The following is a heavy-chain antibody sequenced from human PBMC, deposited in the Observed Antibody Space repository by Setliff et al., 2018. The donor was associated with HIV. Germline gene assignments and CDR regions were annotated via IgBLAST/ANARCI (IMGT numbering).Heavy chain of an antibody. CDR2: IYYNGNT. Sequence: SETLSLTCTVSGGSISSTTYWWGWIRQPPGKGLEWIGTIYYNGNTFYDPSLKSRVTVSIDMSKNQFSLKLTSVAAADTAVYYCAKRPGYGYPFHIWGQGTMVTVSS. J-gene: IGHJ3*02. CDR1: GGSISSTTYW. CDR3: AKRPGYGYPFHI. D-gene: IGHD5-18*01. V-gene: IGHV4-39*01.